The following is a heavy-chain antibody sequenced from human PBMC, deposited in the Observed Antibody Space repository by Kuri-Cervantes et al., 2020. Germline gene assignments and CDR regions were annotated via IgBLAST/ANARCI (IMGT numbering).Heavy chain of an antibody. V-gene: IGHV3-30-3*01. CDR1: GVTVSSYA. D-gene: IGHD3-22*01. CDR3: ARPRDDYDGSGQGFYMDV. J-gene: IGHJ6*03. CDR2: ISYDGNNK. Sequence: GGSLRLSCAAPGVTVSSYAMHWVRQAPGKGLEWVAVISYDGNNKYYADSVKGRFTISRDNSKNTLYLQMDSLRVEDTAVYYCARPRDDYDGSGQGFYMDVWGKGTTVTVSS.